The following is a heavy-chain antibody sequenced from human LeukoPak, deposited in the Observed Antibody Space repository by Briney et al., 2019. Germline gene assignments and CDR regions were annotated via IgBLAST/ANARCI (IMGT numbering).Heavy chain of an antibody. CDR3: ARRKQWLVREGWFDP. J-gene: IGHJ5*02. CDR2: LSYDGSNK. CDR1: GFTFSSYA. D-gene: IGHD6-19*01. V-gene: IGHV3-30*04. Sequence: ERSLRLSCAASGFTFSSYAMHWVRQAPGKGLEWVAVLSYDGSNKYYADSVKGRFTISRDNSKNTLYLQMNSLRAEDTAVYYCARRKQWLVREGWFDPWGQGTLVTVSS.